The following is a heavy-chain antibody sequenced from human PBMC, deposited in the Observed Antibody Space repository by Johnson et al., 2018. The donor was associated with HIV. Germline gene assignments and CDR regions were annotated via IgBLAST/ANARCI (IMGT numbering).Heavy chain of an antibody. J-gene: IGHJ3*02. CDR3: ARVGSGSYLLGAFDI. CDR2: INWNGGST. Sequence: VQLVESGGGVVRPGGSLRLSCAASRFTFDDYVMSWVRQAPGKGLEWVSGINWNGGSTGSADSVKGRFTISRDNAKNSLYLQMNSLRAEDTALYYCARVGSGSYLLGAFDIWGQGTMVTVSS. CDR1: RFTFDDYV. D-gene: IGHD1-26*01. V-gene: IGHV3-20*04.